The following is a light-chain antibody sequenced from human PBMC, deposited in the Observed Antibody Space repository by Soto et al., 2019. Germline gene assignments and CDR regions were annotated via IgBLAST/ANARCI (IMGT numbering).Light chain of an antibody. CDR2: DVT. V-gene: IGLV2-14*01. CDR1: SSDVGAYNY. J-gene: IGLJ2*01. Sequence: QSALAQPASVSGSPGQSITISCTGTSSDVGAYNYVSWYHQHHPGKAPELIIYDVTDRPSGVSTRFSGSKSGNTASLAVSGVQGGDEGEYDCISYTTHQTVIFGGGTQLTVL. CDR3: ISYTTHQTVI.